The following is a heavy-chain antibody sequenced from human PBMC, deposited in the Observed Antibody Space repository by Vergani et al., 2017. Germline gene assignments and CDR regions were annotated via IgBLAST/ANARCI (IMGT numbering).Heavy chain of an antibody. D-gene: IGHD2-15*01. CDR1: GESIRSGSHY. CDR2: IHTGGST. V-gene: IGHV4-61*02. Sequence: QVKLQESGPGLLKPSQTLSLTCTVSGESIRSGSHYWSWIRQPAGKGPEWIGHIHTGGSTDLNPSFKSRVSISVDTSKGQFSLKLNSLTVADTAVYYCARSRPYCTSGSCPAIWGQGTLVTVSS. CDR3: ARSRPYCTSGSCPAI. J-gene: IGHJ4*02.